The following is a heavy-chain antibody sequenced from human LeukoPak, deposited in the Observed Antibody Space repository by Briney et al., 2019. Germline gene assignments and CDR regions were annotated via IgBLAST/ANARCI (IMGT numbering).Heavy chain of an antibody. CDR2: IHPNSGGT. CDR1: VYTFTGYY. Sequence: ASVKVSCKASVYTFTGYYMHWVRQPPGQGLEWMGWIHPNSGGTNYAQKFQGRVTMNRDTSISTAHMELSRLRSEDTAVYYCARGLGQDYFDYWGQGTLVTVSS. V-gene: IGHV1-2*02. J-gene: IGHJ4*02. D-gene: IGHD2-21*01. CDR3: ARGLGQDYFDY.